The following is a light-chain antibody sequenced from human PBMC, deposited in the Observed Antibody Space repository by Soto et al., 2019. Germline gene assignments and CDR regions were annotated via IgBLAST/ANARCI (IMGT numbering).Light chain of an antibody. CDR1: QSVSSNY. Sequence: DIVLTQSPGTLSLSPGERATLSCRASQSVSSNYLAWYQQKPGQAPRLLIYGASTRATGVPDRFSGSGSGTEFTLTISSLQSEDFAVYYCQQYNKWPPWTFGQGTKVDIK. V-gene: IGKV3D-15*01. J-gene: IGKJ1*01. CDR3: QQYNKWPPWT. CDR2: GAS.